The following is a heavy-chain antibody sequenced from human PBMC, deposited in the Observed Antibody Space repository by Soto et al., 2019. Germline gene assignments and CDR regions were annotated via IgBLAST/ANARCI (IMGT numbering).Heavy chain of an antibody. CDR2: IYHSGST. D-gene: IGHD4-17*01. V-gene: IGHV4-30-2*01. CDR3: ARVAPYGDYIDY. J-gene: IGHJ4*02. Sequence: PSETLSLTCAVSGGSISSGGYSWSWIRQPPGKGLEWIGYIYHSGSTYYNPSLKSRVTISVDRSKNQFSLKLSSVTAADTAVYYCARVAPYGDYIDYWGQGTLVTVSS. CDR1: GGSISSGGYS.